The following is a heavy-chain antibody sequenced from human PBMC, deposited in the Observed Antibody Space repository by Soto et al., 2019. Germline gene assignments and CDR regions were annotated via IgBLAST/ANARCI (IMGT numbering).Heavy chain of an antibody. D-gene: IGHD1-20*01. V-gene: IGHV1-18*01. CDR3: ARYVSGSITGTPGGLRDDYYYYGMDV. J-gene: IGHJ6*02. CDR2: ISAYNGNT. CDR1: GYTFTSYG. Sequence: GASVKVSCKASGYTFTSYGISWVRQAPGQGLEWMGWISAYNGNTNYAQKLQGRVTMTTDTSTSTAYMELRSLRSDDTAVYYCARYVSGSITGTPGGLRDDYYYYGMDVWGQGTTVTVSS.